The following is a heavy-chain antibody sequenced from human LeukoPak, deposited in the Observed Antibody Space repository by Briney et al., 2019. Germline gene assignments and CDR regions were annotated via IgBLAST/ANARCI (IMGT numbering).Heavy chain of an antibody. Sequence: GGSLRLSCAASGFTFSSYWMSWVRQAPGKGLEWVANIEQDGSEKYYVDSVKGRFTISRDNAKNSLYLQMNSLRAEDTAVYYCASQYYYDSSGYYDRDYWGQGTLVTVSS. D-gene: IGHD3-22*01. CDR1: GFTFSSYW. V-gene: IGHV3-7*01. J-gene: IGHJ4*02. CDR2: IEQDGSEK. CDR3: ASQYYYDSSGYYDRDY.